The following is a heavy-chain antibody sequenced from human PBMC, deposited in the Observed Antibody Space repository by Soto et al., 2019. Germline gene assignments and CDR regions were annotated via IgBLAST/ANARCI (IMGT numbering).Heavy chain of an antibody. CDR3: AREQRAGNCFDY. J-gene: IGHJ4*02. Sequence: PSETLSLTCTVSGGSINNYYWSWIRQPPGKGLEWIGYIYYSGSTNYNPSLRSRVTISVDTSKNQFSLKLSSVTAADTAVYYCAREQRAGNCFDYWGQGTLVTVSS. CDR1: GGSINNYY. D-gene: IGHD6-13*01. V-gene: IGHV4-59*01. CDR2: IYYSGST.